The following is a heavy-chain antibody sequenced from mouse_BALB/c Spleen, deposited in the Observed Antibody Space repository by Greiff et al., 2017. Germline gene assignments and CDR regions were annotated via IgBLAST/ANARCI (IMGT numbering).Heavy chain of an antibody. J-gene: IGHJ4*01. V-gene: IGHV1-14*01. CDR3: ARSGDYRYDEGYYAMDY. CDR1: GYTFTSYV. CDR2: INPYNDGT. D-gene: IGHD2-14*01. Sequence: VQLQQSGPELVKPGASVKMSCKASGYTFTSYVMHWVKQKPGQGLEWIGHINPYNDGTKYNEKFKGKATLTSDKSSSTAYMELSSLTSEDSAVYYCARSGDYRYDEGYYAMDYWGQGTSVTVSS.